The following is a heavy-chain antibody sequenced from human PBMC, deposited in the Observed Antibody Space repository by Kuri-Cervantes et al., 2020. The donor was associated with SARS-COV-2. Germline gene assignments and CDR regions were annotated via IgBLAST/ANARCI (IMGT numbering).Heavy chain of an antibody. CDR1: GFTFGDYS. CDR2: ISSNGGST. V-gene: IGHV3-64*02. Sequence: LSLTCAASGFTFGDYSMNWVRQAPGKGLEYVSAISSNGGSTYYADSVKGRFTISRDNSKNTLYLQMNSLRAEDTAVYYCARVRFLEWLPDDYWGQGTLVTVSS. CDR3: ARVRFLEWLPDDY. D-gene: IGHD3-3*01. J-gene: IGHJ4*02.